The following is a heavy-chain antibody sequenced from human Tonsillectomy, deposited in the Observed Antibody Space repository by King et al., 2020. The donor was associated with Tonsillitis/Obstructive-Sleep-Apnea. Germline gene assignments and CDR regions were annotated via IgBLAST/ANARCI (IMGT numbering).Heavy chain of an antibody. D-gene: IGHD2-2*01. CDR2: ICSSSSYI. CDR3: ARDQREVPAAILAYYYYMDV. Sequence: EVQLVESGGGLVKPGGSLRLSCAASGFTFSSYSMNWVRQAPGKGLEWVSFICSSSSYIYYADSVKGRFTISRDNAKNSLYLQMNSLRAEDTAVYYCARDQREVPAAILAYYYYMDVWGKGTTVTVSS. CDR1: GFTFSSYS. J-gene: IGHJ6*03. V-gene: IGHV3-21*01.